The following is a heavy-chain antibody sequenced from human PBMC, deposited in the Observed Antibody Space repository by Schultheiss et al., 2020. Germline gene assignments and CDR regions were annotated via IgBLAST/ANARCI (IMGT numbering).Heavy chain of an antibody. CDR3: ARVCNWNQFSDYFDY. CDR2: INHSGST. V-gene: IGHV4-34*01. CDR1: GGSFSGYY. J-gene: IGHJ4*02. D-gene: IGHD1-20*01. Sequence: SETLSLTCAVYGGSFSGYYWGWIRQPPGKGLEWIGEINHSGSTNYNPSLKSRVTISVDTSKNQFSLKLSSVTAADTAVYYCARVCNWNQFSDYFDYWGQGTLVTVSS.